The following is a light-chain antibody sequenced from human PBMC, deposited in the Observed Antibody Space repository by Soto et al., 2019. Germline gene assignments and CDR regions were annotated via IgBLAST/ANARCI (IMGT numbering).Light chain of an antibody. J-gene: IGLJ2*01. Sequence: QSVLTQPPSVSAAAGQDVTISCSGSSSNIGNNYVSWYQQLPRTAPKLLIYGNDKRPSGIPDRFSASKSATSATLGITGLQTGDEADYHCATWDSGLGGLAFGGGTKLTVL. CDR1: SSNIGNNY. V-gene: IGLV1-51*01. CDR2: GND. CDR3: ATWDSGLGGLA.